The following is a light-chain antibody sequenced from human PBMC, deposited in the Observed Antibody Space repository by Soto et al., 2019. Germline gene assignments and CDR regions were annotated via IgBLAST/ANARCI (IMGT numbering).Light chain of an antibody. CDR3: QQSYSTPLSIT. V-gene: IGKV1-39*01. Sequence: DIQMTQSPSSLSASVGDRVTITCRASQSISSDLNWYQQKPGKAPKLLIYAASSLQSGVPSRFSGSGSGTDFTLTISSLQPEDFATYYCQQSYSTPLSITFGQGTRLEIK. J-gene: IGKJ5*01. CDR2: AAS. CDR1: QSISSD.